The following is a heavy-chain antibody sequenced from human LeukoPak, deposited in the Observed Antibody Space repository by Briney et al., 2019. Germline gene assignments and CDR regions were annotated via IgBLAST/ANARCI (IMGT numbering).Heavy chain of an antibody. CDR1: AFMFSTYG. CDR3: AGGRPWGPDY. Sequence: PGGSLRLSCAASAFMFSTYGMHWVRQAPGRGLEWVAVIWNDGSIEYYADSVEGRFSASRDNSKNTLYLEMNSLRAEDTAVYYCAGGRPWGPDYWGQGTLVTVSS. CDR2: IWNDGSIE. J-gene: IGHJ4*02. V-gene: IGHV3-33*01. D-gene: IGHD7-27*01.